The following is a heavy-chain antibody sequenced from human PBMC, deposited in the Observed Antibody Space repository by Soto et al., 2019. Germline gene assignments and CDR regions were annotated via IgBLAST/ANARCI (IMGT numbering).Heavy chain of an antibody. CDR3: ARARYYYGSGSYLLDY. J-gene: IGHJ4*02. V-gene: IGHV4-4*02. CDR2: IYHSGST. CDR1: GGSISSSNW. Sequence: SETLSLTCAVSGGSISSSNWWSWVRQPPGKGLEWIGEIYHSGSTNYNPSLKSRVTISVDKSKNQFSLKLSSVTAADTAVYYCARARYYYGSGSYLLDYWGQETQVTVSS. D-gene: IGHD3-10*01.